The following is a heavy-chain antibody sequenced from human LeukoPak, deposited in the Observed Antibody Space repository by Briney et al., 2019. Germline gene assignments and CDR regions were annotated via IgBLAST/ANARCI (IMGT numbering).Heavy chain of an antibody. D-gene: IGHD3-22*01. Sequence: GGSLRLSCAASGFTFSNAWMSWIRQAPGKGLEWVGRIKSNTDGGATHYAAPVKGRFTISRDDSKNTLYLQMNSLKTEDTAVYYCTTEAYYYDSGAIKYFDYWGQGTLVTVSS. CDR2: IKSNTDGGAT. CDR3: TTEAYYYDSGAIKYFDY. V-gene: IGHV3-15*01. CDR1: GFTFSNAW. J-gene: IGHJ4*02.